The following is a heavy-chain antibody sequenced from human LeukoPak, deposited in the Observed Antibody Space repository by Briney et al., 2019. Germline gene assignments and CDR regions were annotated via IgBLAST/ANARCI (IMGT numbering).Heavy chain of an antibody. CDR3: ARDLRGIAARGVFDY. CDR1: GYTFTGYY. Sequence: ASVKVSCKASGYTFTGYYMHWVRQAPGQGLEWMGWISAYNGNTNYAQKLQGRVTMTTDTSTSTAYMELRSLRSDDTAVYYCARDLRGIAARGVFDYWGQGTLVTVSS. CDR2: ISAYNGNT. J-gene: IGHJ4*02. D-gene: IGHD6-6*01. V-gene: IGHV1-18*04.